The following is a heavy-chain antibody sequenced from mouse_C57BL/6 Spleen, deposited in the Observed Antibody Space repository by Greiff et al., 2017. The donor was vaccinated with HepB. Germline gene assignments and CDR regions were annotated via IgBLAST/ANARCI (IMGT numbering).Heavy chain of an antibody. Sequence: EVMLVESGGGLVKPGGSLKLSCAASGFTFSDYGMHWVRQAPEKGLEWVAYISSGSSTIYYADTVKGRFTISRDNAKNTLFLQMTSLRSEDTAMYYCARHGNLYYYAMDYWGQGTSVTVSS. CDR1: GFTFSDYG. CDR3: ARHGNLYYYAMDY. V-gene: IGHV5-17*01. CDR2: ISSGSSTI. D-gene: IGHD2-1*01. J-gene: IGHJ4*01.